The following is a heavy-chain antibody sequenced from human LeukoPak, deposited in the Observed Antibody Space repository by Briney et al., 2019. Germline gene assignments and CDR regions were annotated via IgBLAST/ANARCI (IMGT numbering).Heavy chain of an antibody. J-gene: IGHJ6*03. CDR3: ARDPAMVTIYYYYMDV. CDR2: ISSSSSYI. V-gene: IGHV3-21*01. Sequence: GGSLRLSCAASGFTFSSYSMNWVRQAPGKGLEWVSSISSSSSYIYYADSVKGRFTISRDNAKNSLYLQMNSLRAEDTAVYYCARDPAMVTIYYYYMDVWAKGPRSPSP. D-gene: IGHD5-18*01. CDR1: GFTFSSYS.